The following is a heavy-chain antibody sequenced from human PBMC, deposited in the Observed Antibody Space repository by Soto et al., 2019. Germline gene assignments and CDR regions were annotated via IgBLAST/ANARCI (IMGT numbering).Heavy chain of an antibody. CDR1: GGSISTYY. J-gene: IGHJ4*02. D-gene: IGHD2-21*02. Sequence: QVQLQESGPGLVKPSETLSLTCTVSGGSISTYYWSWIRQPPGKGLEWIGYIYYSGSTNYNPSLKNRVTISVDTSKNQFSLRLSSVTAADADVYYCARDDFDYFDYWGQGTLVTVSS. V-gene: IGHV4-59*01. CDR3: ARDDFDYFDY. CDR2: IYYSGST.